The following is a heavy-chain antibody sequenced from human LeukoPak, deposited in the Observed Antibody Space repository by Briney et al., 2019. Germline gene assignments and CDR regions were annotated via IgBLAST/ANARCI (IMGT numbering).Heavy chain of an antibody. CDR1: GFTFSDHA. CDR3: AAQPCINGICYLDY. V-gene: IGHV3-30*04. CDR2: ISYHARDQ. J-gene: IGHJ4*02. Sequence: GGSLRLSCTASGFTFSDHAMHWVRQAPGKGLEWVTVISYHARDQFYADSVKGRFTVSRDSSRNTLYLQMNSLRAEDSAVYYCAAQPCINGICYLDYWGQGTLVTVSS. D-gene: IGHD2-8*01.